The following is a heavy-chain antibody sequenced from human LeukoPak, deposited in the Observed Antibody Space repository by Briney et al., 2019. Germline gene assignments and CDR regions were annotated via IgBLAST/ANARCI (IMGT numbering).Heavy chain of an antibody. CDR3: ARDRSWGSQCYFDY. J-gene: IGHJ4*02. V-gene: IGHV3-33*01. D-gene: IGHD7-27*01. Sequence: GGSLRLSCAASGFHFSTYGMHWVRQAPGKGVEGVGVIWYDGSNKIYAESVKGRFTISRDNSKNTLYLQMNSLRAEDTAVYYCARDRSWGSQCYFDYWGQGTLVTVSS. CDR2: IWYDGSNK. CDR1: GFHFSTYG.